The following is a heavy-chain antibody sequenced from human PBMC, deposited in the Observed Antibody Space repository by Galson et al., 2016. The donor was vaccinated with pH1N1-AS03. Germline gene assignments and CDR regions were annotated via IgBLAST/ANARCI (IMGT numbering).Heavy chain of an antibody. D-gene: IGHD4-17*01. CDR2: IYNGGST. CDR1: GGSIRSYY. J-gene: IGHJ1*01. CDR3: ARGNYGDYGGAD. V-gene: IGHV4-59*01. Sequence: LSLTCAVSGGSIRSYYWNWIRPSPGKEMEWIGYIYNGGSTNYNPSLNNRVTISLDKSKNQLFLRLSSVTTSDTAVYYCARGNYGDYGGADWGQGTLGIVSS.